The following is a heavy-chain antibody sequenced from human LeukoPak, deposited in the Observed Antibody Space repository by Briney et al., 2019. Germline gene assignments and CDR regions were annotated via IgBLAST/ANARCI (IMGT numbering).Heavy chain of an antibody. Sequence: PSETLSLTCTVSGDSIRSSSYYWGWIRQPPGKGLEWIGSIYYSGSTYYNPSLKSRVTISVDTSKNQFSLKLSSVTAADTAVYYCARRRRDGYKRFDYWGQGTLVTVSS. D-gene: IGHD5-24*01. V-gene: IGHV4-39*01. CDR2: IYYSGST. J-gene: IGHJ4*02. CDR3: ARRRRDGYKRFDY. CDR1: GDSIRSSSYY.